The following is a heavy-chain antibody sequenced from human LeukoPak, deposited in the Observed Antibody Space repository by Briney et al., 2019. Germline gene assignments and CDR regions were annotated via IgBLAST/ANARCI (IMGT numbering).Heavy chain of an antibody. Sequence: SQTLSLTCAVYGGSFSGYYWSWIRQPPGKGLEWIGEINHSGSTNYNPSLKSRVTISVDTSKNQFSLKLSSVTAADTAVYYCARGSVWDSSGYPDYWGQGTLVTVSS. J-gene: IGHJ4*02. CDR3: ARGSVWDSSGYPDY. CDR1: GGSFSGYY. CDR2: INHSGST. D-gene: IGHD3-22*01. V-gene: IGHV4-34*01.